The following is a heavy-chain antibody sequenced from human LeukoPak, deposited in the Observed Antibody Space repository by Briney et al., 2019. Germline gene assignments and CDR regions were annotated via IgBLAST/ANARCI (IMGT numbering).Heavy chain of an antibody. CDR2: ISSSGSTI. Sequence: PGGSLRLSCAASGFTFSDYYMSWIRQAPGKGLEWVSYISSSGSTIYYADSVKGRFTISRDNAKNSLYLPMNSLRAEDTAVYYCARTYWNYDNWFDPWGQGTLVTVSS. CDR1: GFTFSDYY. V-gene: IGHV3-11*04. J-gene: IGHJ5*02. D-gene: IGHD1-7*01. CDR3: ARTYWNYDNWFDP.